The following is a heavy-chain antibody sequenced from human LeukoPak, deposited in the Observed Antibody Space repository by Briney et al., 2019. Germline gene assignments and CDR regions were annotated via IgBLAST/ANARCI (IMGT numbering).Heavy chain of an antibody. V-gene: IGHV4-39*07. CDR3: ARAWIGILPHY. CDR1: GGSISSTIYY. D-gene: IGHD2-2*03. Sequence: SETLSLTCTVSGGSISSTIYYWGWIRQPPGKGLEWIGSIYYSGNTYYNPSLKSRVTISVDTSKNQFSLKLNSVTAADTAVYYCARAWIGILPHYWGQGTLVTVSS. CDR2: IYYSGNT. J-gene: IGHJ4*02.